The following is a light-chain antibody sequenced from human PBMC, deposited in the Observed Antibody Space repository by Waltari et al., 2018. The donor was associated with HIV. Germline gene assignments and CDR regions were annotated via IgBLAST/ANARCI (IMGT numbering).Light chain of an antibody. Sequence: QSALTQPRSVSGSPGQSVTIPCTGTSSDIGYFDYVSWYQQYPGNAPKVIIYDVSQRPSGVPDRFPASKSGITASLTISGLQDEDEADYYCCSYAGTYTYVFGTGTTVTVL. CDR1: SSDIGYFDY. J-gene: IGLJ1*01. CDR2: DVS. V-gene: IGLV2-11*01. CDR3: CSYAGTYTYV.